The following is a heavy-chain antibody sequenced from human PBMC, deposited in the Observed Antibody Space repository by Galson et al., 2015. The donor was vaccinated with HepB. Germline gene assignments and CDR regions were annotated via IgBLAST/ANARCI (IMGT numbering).Heavy chain of an antibody. Sequence: SLRLSCAASGFTFGDYYMSWIRQAPGKGLEWVAVISYDGNNKYYADSVKGRFTISRDNSKNTLYLQMNSLRAEDTAVYYCARDRLASIAVAGSAFGYWGQGTLVTVSS. J-gene: IGHJ4*02. CDR2: ISYDGNNK. D-gene: IGHD6-19*01. CDR3: ARDRLASIAVAGSAFGY. CDR1: GFTFGDYY. V-gene: IGHV3-30-3*01.